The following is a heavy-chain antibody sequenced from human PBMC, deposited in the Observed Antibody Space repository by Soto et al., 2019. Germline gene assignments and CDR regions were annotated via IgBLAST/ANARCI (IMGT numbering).Heavy chain of an antibody. V-gene: IGHV1-69*13. D-gene: IGHD6-19*01. J-gene: IGHJ6*02. CDR1: GGTFSSYA. CDR3: ARDLFSSGWYYYYYGMDV. Sequence: EASVKVSCKASGGTFSSYAISWVRQAPGQGLEWMGGIIPIFGTANYAQKFQGRVTITADESTSTAYMELSSLRSEDTAVHYCARDLFSSGWYYYYYGMDVWGQGTTVTVSS. CDR2: IIPIFGTA.